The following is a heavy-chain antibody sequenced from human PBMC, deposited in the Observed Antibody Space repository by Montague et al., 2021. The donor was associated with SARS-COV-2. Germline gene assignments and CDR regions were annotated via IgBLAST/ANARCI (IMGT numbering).Heavy chain of an antibody. D-gene: IGHD2-21*01. Sequence: TLSLTCTVSGGSISSGSYYWSWIRQHPGKGLEWIGHIYYSGSSYYNPSLKSRVTISVDTSKNQFSLGLSSVTAADTAVYYCARARTSLIVVVNEFDYWGQGTLVTVSS. CDR1: GGSISSGSYY. J-gene: IGHJ4*02. V-gene: IGHV4-31*03. CDR2: IYYSGSS. CDR3: ARARTSLIVVVNEFDY.